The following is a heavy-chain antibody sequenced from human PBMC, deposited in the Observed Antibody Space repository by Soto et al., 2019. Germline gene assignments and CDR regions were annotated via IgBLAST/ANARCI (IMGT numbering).Heavy chain of an antibody. CDR1: GYTFTSYY. D-gene: IGHD6-13*01. J-gene: IGHJ4*02. V-gene: IGHV1-46*01. CDR2: LNPSGGTT. Sequence: GASVKVSCKASGYTFTSYYMHWVRQAPGQGLEWMGILNPSGGTTSYAQKFQGRVTMTSGTSTSTVYMELSSLRSEDTAVYYCVRDEIAAAGTIFDYWGQGALVTVSS. CDR3: VRDEIAAAGTIFDY.